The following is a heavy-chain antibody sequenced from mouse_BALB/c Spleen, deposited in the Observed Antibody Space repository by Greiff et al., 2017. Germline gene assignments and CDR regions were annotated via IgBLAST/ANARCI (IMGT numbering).Heavy chain of an antibody. V-gene: IGHV5-4*02. Sequence: EVKVVESGGGLVKPGGSLKLSCAASGFTFSDYYMYWVRQTPEKRLEWVATISDGGSYTYYPDSVKGRFTISRDNAKNNLYLQMGSLKSEDTAMYYCARASYGNYVDYYAMDYWGQGTSVTVSS. CDR1: GFTFSDYY. D-gene: IGHD2-1*01. CDR3: ARASYGNYVDYYAMDY. J-gene: IGHJ4*01. CDR2: ISDGGSYT.